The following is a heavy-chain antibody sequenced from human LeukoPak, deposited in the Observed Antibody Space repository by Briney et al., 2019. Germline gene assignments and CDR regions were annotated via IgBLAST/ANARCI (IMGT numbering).Heavy chain of an antibody. V-gene: IGHV5-51*01. J-gene: IGHJ4*02. Sequence: GESLKISCQASGYSFTNYWIGWVRQMPGKGLEWMGIIYPGDSTTIYSPSFEGQVTMSADKSISTAYLQWSSLKASDTAKYYCARSFSMARVVTDFDHWGQGTLVTVSS. CDR1: GYSFTNYW. CDR3: ARSFSMARVVTDFDH. D-gene: IGHD3-10*01. CDR2: IYPGDSTT.